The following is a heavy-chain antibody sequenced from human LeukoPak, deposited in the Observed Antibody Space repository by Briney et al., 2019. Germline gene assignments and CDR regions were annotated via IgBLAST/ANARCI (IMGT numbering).Heavy chain of an antibody. J-gene: IGHJ5*02. V-gene: IGHV4-30-2*01. CDR1: GGSISSGGYY. CDR2: IYHSGST. Sequence: SETLSLTCTVSGGSISSGGYYWSWIRQPPGKGLEWIGYIYHSGSTYYNPSLKSRVTISVDRSKNQFSLKLSSVTAADTAVYYCARVVYDILTGPPSWFDPWGQGTLVTVSS. D-gene: IGHD3-9*01. CDR3: ARVVYDILTGPPSWFDP.